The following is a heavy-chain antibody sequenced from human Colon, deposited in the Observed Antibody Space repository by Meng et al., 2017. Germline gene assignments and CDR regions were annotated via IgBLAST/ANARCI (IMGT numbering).Heavy chain of an antibody. Sequence: QVKLQESGPGLVRPAATLSLICSVSGGSVSSAGYQWSWIRQPPGKGLEWIGYASTNYNPSLKSRVTISVDTSKNQFSLRLTSVTAADTAVYYCARDHMGSLDYWGQGILVTVSS. D-gene: IGHD1-26*01. V-gene: IGHV4-61*08. CDR2: AST. CDR3: ARDHMGSLDY. J-gene: IGHJ4*02. CDR1: GGSVSSAGYQ.